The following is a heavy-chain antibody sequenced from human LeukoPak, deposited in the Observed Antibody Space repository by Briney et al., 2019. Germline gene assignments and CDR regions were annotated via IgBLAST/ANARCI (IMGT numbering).Heavy chain of an antibody. CDR2: ISAYNGNT. Sequence: ASVKVSCKASGYTFTSYGISWVRQAPGQGLEWMGWISAYNGNTNYAQKLQGRVTMTTDTSTSTAYMELRSLRSDDTAVYYCARAPPRMYYYDSSGYYLWGQGTLSPSPQ. D-gene: IGHD3-22*01. J-gene: IGHJ4*02. V-gene: IGHV1-18*01. CDR1: GYTFTSYG. CDR3: ARAPPRMYYYDSSGYYL.